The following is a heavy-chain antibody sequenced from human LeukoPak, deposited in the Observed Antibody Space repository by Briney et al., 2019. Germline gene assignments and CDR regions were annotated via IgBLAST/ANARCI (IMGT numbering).Heavy chain of an antibody. Sequence: SETLSLTCAVYGGSFSGYYWSWIRQPPGKGLEWIGGINHSGSTNYNPSLKSRVTISVDTSKNQFSLKLSSVTAADTAVYYCASSSWLLRQFDYWGQGTLVTVSS. CDR2: INHSGST. V-gene: IGHV4-34*01. CDR3: ASSSWLLRQFDY. D-gene: IGHD3-9*01. CDR1: GGSFSGYY. J-gene: IGHJ4*02.